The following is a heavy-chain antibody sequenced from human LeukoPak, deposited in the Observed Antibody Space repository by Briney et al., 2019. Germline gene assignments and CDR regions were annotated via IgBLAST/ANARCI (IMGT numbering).Heavy chain of an antibody. V-gene: IGHV4-34*01. Sequence: PSETVSLTCAVYGGSFSGYYWSWIRQPPGKGLEWIGEINDSGATNYNPSLKSRVTISVDPSKNQFSLKLSSVTAADTAVYYCARIPWVRDIVVVPAAMMPYYYYGMDVWGQGTTVTVSS. CDR3: ARIPWVRDIVVVPAAMMPYYYYGMDV. CDR1: GGSFSGYY. CDR2: INDSGAT. D-gene: IGHD2-2*01. J-gene: IGHJ6*02.